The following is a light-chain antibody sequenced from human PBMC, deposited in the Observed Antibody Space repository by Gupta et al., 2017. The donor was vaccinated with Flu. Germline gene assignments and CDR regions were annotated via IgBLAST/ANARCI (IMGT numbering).Light chain of an antibody. CDR3: SSYTSSTTLV. CDR2: DVT. J-gene: IGLJ2*01. Sequence: QSALTQPASVSGSPGQSITISCTVTSSDIGSYKYVSWYRQHPGKAPQLLIYDVTNRPSGLSTRFSGSKSGDTAFLTISGHEDEDEADYYRSSYTSSTTLVFGGGTRLTVL. V-gene: IGLV2-14*03. CDR1: SSDIGSYKY.